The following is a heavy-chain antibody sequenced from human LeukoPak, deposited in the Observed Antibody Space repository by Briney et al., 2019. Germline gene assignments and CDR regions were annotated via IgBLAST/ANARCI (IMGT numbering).Heavy chain of an antibody. V-gene: IGHV4-34*01. Sequence: SETLSLTCAVYGGSSSGFYWSWIRQPPGKWLEWIWEINHSGSTNYNPSLKSRVTISVDTSKNQFSLKLSSVTAADTAVYYCARGIAVAGTLYYFDYWGQGTLVTVSS. CDR3: ARGIAVAGTLYYFDY. J-gene: IGHJ4*02. D-gene: IGHD6-19*01. CDR1: GGSSSGFY. CDR2: INHSGST.